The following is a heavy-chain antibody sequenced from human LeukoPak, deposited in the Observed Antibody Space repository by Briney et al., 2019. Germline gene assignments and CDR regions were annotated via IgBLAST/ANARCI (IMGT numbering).Heavy chain of an antibody. D-gene: IGHD4-23*01. Sequence: GGSLQISCQGSGCSFYTYWIGWVRQLPGKGLEWLGINNPGDSDTRYCLSFQDQVTISADKSITTAFLQWSSLKASDTAMYYCASTYKGNSHWSYWGQGTLVTVSS. J-gene: IGHJ4*02. CDR3: ASTYKGNSHWSY. CDR2: NNPGDSDT. CDR1: GCSFYTYW. V-gene: IGHV5-51*01.